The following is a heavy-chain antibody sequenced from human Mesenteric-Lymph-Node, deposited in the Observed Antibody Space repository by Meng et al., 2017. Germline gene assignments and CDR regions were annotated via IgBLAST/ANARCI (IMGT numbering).Heavy chain of an antibody. D-gene: IGHD1-26*01. CDR2: IYWNDDK. J-gene: IGHJ4*02. CDR1: GFSLSTSGVG. Sequence: SGPTLVKPTQTLTLTCTFSGFSLSTSGVGVGWIRQPPGKALEWLALIYWNDDKRYSPSLKSRLTITKDTSKNQVALTMTNMDPVDTATYYCAHTVGYSGSYPSTYYFDYWGQGTLVTVSS. CDR3: AHTVGYSGSYPSTYYFDY. V-gene: IGHV2-5*01.